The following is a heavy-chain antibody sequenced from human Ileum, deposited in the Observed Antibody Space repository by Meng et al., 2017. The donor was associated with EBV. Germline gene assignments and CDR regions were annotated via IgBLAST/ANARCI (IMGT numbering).Heavy chain of an antibody. J-gene: IGHJ5*02. CDR2: MNSYTGNA. V-gene: IGHV1-8*01. CDR1: GYTFINHD. D-gene: IGHD3-16*01. Sequence: QVQLVQSGAEVKKPGASVKVSCQASGYTFINHDINWVRQAAGQGLESIGWMNSYTGNAGYAQKFRGRVTMTRDTSINTAYLEVISLTSEDTAVYYCARGSGAGGRDWFDPWGQGTLVTVSS. CDR3: ARGSGAGGRDWFDP.